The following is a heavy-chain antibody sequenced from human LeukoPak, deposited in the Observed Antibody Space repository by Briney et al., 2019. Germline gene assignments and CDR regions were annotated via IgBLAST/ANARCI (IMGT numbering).Heavy chain of an antibody. D-gene: IGHD6-6*01. Sequence: GRSLRLSCAASGFTFSSYAMHWVRQAPGKGLEWVAVISYDGSNKYYADSVKGRFTISRDNSKNTLYLQMNSLRAEDTAVYYCARDHSSSAGYYFDYWGQGTLVTVSS. V-gene: IGHV3-30*04. J-gene: IGHJ4*02. CDR3: ARDHSSSAGYYFDY. CDR1: GFTFSSYA. CDR2: ISYDGSNK.